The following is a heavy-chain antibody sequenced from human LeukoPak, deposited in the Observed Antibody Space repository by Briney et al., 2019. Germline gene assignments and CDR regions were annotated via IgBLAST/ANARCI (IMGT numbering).Heavy chain of an antibody. V-gene: IGHV3-69-1*02. CDR3: ARDRSWYYFDY. J-gene: IGHJ4*02. CDR2: IFSSSAI. Sequence: GGSLRLSCAASGFTFSAYSMNWLRQAPGKGLEWVSSIFSSSAIYYADSVKGRFTISRDNAKNSLYLQMNSLRAEDTAVYYCARDRSWYYFDYWGQGTLVTVSS. CDR1: GFTFSAYS. D-gene: IGHD2-15*01.